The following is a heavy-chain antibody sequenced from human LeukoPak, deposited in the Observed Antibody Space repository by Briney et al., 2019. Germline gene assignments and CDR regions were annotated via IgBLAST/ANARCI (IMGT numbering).Heavy chain of an antibody. V-gene: IGHV5-10-1*01. CDR2: IDPSDSYT. CDR1: GYSFTTYW. Sequence: GESLRISCRGSGYSFTTYWISWVRQMPGKGLEWMGRIDPSDSYTNYSPSFQGHVTISVDRSISTAYLQWSSLKASDTAMYYCARQGGFYDNRGYNDAFDIWGQGTVVTVSS. J-gene: IGHJ3*02. D-gene: IGHD3-22*01. CDR3: ARQGGFYDNRGYNDAFDI.